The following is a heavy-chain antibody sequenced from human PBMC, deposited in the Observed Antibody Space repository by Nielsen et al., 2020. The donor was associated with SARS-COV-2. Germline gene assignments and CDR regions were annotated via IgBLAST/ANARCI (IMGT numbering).Heavy chain of an antibody. V-gene: IGHV3-13*04. CDR3: ARVGSSGPGGFDP. Sequence: GESLKISCAASGFTFSSYDMHWVRQATGKGLEWVSAIDTAGDTYYPGSVKGRFTISRENAKNSLYLQMNSLRAGDTAVYYCARVGSSGPGGFDPWGQGTLVTVSS. D-gene: IGHD6-19*01. CDR1: GFTFSSYD. CDR2: IDTAGDT. J-gene: IGHJ5*02.